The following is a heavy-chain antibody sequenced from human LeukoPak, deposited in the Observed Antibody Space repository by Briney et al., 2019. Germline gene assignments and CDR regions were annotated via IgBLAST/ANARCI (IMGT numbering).Heavy chain of an antibody. Sequence: SETLSLTCTVSGGSISSYYWSWIRQPPGKGLEWIGYIYYSGSTNYNPSLKSRVTISVDTSKNQFSLKLSSVTAADTVVYYCARDGVGCGGDCYTHYFDYWGQGTLVTVSS. J-gene: IGHJ4*02. V-gene: IGHV4-59*01. CDR1: GGSISSYY. CDR2: IYYSGST. CDR3: ARDGVGCGGDCYTHYFDY. D-gene: IGHD2-21*02.